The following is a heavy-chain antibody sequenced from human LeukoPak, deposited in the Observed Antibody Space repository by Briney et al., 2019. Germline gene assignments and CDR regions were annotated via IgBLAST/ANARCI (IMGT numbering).Heavy chain of an antibody. CDR1: GGSISSYY. J-gene: IGHJ4*02. CDR3: ARDFTMTGFYFDY. Sequence: PSETLSLTCTVSGGSISSYYWNWIRQPPGKGLEWIGYIYYSGSTNYNPSLKSRVTISVDTSKNQFSLKLSSVTAADTAVYYCARDFTMTGFYFDYWGQGTLVTVSS. CDR2: IYYSGST. V-gene: IGHV4-59*12.